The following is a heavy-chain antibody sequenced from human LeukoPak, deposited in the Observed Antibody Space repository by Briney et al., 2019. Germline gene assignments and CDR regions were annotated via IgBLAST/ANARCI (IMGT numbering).Heavy chain of an antibody. J-gene: IGHJ4*02. D-gene: IGHD3-10*01. CDR1: GFTFSSYG. Sequence: GGSLRLSCAASGFTFSSYGMHWVRQAPGKGLEWVAVIWYDGSNKYYADSVKGRFTISRDNSENTLYLQMNSLRAEDTAVYYCARDPGYYGSGSYPKYYFDYWGQGTLVTVSS. V-gene: IGHV3-33*01. CDR2: IWYDGSNK. CDR3: ARDPGYYGSGSYPKYYFDY.